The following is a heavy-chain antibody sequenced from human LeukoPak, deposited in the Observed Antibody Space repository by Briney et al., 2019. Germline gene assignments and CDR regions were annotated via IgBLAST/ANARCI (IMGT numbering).Heavy chain of an antibody. J-gene: IGHJ4*02. D-gene: IGHD3-22*01. V-gene: IGHV3-7*01. CDR2: IKEDGSEK. Sequence: GGSLRLSCAASGFTFSTYWMSWVRQAPGKGLEWVANIKEDGSEKYYGDSVKGQFTISRDNAKNSLYLEMNSLRVEDTAVYYCARDSSGYQWGQGTLVTVSS. CDR3: ARDSSGYQ. CDR1: GFTFSTYW.